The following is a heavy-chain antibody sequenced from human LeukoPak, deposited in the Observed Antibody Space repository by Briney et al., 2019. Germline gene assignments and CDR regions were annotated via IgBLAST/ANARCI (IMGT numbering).Heavy chain of an antibody. J-gene: IGHJ6*03. CDR3: AKDSAFYYIDV. CDR2: ISYDGSKK. V-gene: IGHV3-30*18. Sequence: GGSLRLSCAASGFTFSNYGMHWVRQAPGKGLEWVALISYDGSKKYYAVSVKGRFTISRDNSKNTLYLQMNSLRAEDTAVYYCAKDSAFYYIDVWGKGTTVIISS. CDR1: GFTFSNYG. D-gene: IGHD3-10*01.